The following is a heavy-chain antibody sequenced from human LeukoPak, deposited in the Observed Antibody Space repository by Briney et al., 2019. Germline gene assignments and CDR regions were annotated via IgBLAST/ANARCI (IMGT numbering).Heavy chain of an antibody. J-gene: IGHJ4*02. Sequence: PGGSLRLSCAASGFTFSSYAMSWVLQASRKGLEWVSAISGSGGSTYYADSVKGRFTISRDNSKNTLYLQMNSLRAEDTAVYYCAKDRAYSGSYYDYWGQGTLVTVSS. CDR1: GFTFSSYA. D-gene: IGHD1-26*01. CDR2: ISGSGGST. CDR3: AKDRAYSGSYYDY. V-gene: IGHV3-23*01.